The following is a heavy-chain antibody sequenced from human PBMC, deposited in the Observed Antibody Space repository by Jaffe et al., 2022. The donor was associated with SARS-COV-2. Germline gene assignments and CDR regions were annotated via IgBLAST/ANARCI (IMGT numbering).Heavy chain of an antibody. CDR3: TTEYYDFWSGYPGAFDY. CDR2: IKSKTDGGTT. Sequence: EVQLVESGGGLVKPGGSLRLSCAASGFTFSNAWMSWVRQAPGKGLEWVGRIKSKTDGGTTDYAAPVKGRFTISRDDSKNTLYLQMNSLKTEDTAVYYCTTEYYDFWSGYPGAFDYWGQGTLVTVSS. J-gene: IGHJ4*02. V-gene: IGHV3-15*01. D-gene: IGHD3-3*01. CDR1: GFTFSNAW.